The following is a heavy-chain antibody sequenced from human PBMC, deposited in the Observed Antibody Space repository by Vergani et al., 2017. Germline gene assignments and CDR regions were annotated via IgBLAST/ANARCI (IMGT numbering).Heavy chain of an antibody. CDR1: GGSISSYY. J-gene: IGHJ6*03. CDR2: IYYSGST. Sequence: QVQLQESGPGLVKPSETLSLTCTVSGGSISSYYWRWIRQPPGKGLEWIGYIYYSGSTNYNPSLKSRVTISVDTSKNQFSLKLSSVTAADTAVYYCARDRVVGATDYYYYYYMDVWGKGTTVTVSS. V-gene: IGHV4-59*01. D-gene: IGHD1-26*01. CDR3: ARDRVVGATDYYYYYYMDV.